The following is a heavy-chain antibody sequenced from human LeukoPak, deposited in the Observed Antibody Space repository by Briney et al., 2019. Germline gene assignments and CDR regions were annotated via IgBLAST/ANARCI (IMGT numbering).Heavy chain of an antibody. CDR1: GGSISNSTYY. V-gene: IGHV4-39*01. J-gene: IGHJ4*02. D-gene: IGHD3-10*01. CDR2: IYYSGST. Sequence: SGTLSLTCTVSGGSISNSTYYWGCIRQPPGKGLEWIGTIYYSGSTYYNPSLKSRVTISVDTSKNHFSLNLGSLTAADTAVYYCARQIRGDYYFDYWGQGTLVTVSS. CDR3: ARQIRGDYYFDY.